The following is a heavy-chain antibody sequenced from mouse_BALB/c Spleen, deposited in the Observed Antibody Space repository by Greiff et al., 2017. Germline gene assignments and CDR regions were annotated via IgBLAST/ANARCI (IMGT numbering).Heavy chain of an antibody. Sequence: VQLVESGPEVVRPGVSVKISCKGSGYTFTDYAMHWVKQSHAKSLEWIGVISTYNGNTNYNQKFKGKATMTVDKSSSTAYMELARLTSEDSAIYYCAKEGLYGYVWFAYWGQGTLVTVSA. D-gene: IGHD2-2*01. CDR2: ISTYNGNT. CDR3: AKEGLYGYVWFAY. CDR1: GYTFTDYA. V-gene: IGHV1-67*01. J-gene: IGHJ3*01.